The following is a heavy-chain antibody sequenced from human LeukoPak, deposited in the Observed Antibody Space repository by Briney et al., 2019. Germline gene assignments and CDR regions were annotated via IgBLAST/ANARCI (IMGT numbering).Heavy chain of an antibody. CDR2: ISYDGSNK. Sequence: GGSLTLSCADSGFTFSSYDMYWLRQAPGKGLEWVAVISYDGSNKYYADPVKGRFTISRDNSKNTLYLQMNSLRVEDTAVYYCARAAWGLIYFGDWGQGTLVTVSS. J-gene: IGHJ4*02. CDR3: ARAAWGLIYFGD. D-gene: IGHD3-16*01. V-gene: IGHV3-30-3*01. CDR1: GFTFSSYD.